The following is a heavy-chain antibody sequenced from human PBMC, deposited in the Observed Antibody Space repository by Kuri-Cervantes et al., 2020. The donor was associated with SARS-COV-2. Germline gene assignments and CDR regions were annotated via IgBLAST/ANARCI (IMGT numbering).Heavy chain of an antibody. J-gene: IGHJ5*02. CDR2: INHSGST. Sequence: SQTLSLTCAVYGGSFSGYYWSWIRQPPGKGLEWIGEINHSGSTYYTPSLKSRVTLSMDTSKNQFSLNLSSVTAADPAVYYWVKVVPTSKFDPWGQGILVTVSS. D-gene: IGHD1-26*01. CDR1: GGSFSGYY. CDR3: VKVVPTSKFDP. V-gene: IGHV4-34*01.